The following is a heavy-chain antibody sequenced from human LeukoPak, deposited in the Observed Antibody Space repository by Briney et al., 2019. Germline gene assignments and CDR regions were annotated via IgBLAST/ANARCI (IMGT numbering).Heavy chain of an antibody. CDR2: IYYSGST. CDR1: GGSISSGDYY. CDR3: ARDRELGY. D-gene: IGHD3-10*01. V-gene: IGHV4-30-4*02. Sequence: SETLSLTCTVSGGSISSGDYYWSWIRQPPGKGLEWIGYIYYSGSTYYNPSLKSRVTISVDTSKNQFSLKLNSVTAADTAFYYCARDRELGYWGQGTLVTVSS. J-gene: IGHJ4*02.